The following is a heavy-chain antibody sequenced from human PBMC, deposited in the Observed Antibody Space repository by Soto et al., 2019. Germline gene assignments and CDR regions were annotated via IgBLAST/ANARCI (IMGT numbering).Heavy chain of an antibody. CDR3: ARDRGAYTYYDFWSGYYTGLQYYYYGMDV. D-gene: IGHD3-3*01. Sequence: ASVKVSCKASVYTFTSYYMHWVRQAPGQGLEWMGIINPSGGSTSYAQKFQGRVTMTRDTSTSTVYMELSSLRSEDTAVYYCARDRGAYTYYDFWSGYYTGLQYYYYGMDVWGQGTTVTVSS. V-gene: IGHV1-46*01. J-gene: IGHJ6*02. CDR1: VYTFTSYY. CDR2: INPSGGST.